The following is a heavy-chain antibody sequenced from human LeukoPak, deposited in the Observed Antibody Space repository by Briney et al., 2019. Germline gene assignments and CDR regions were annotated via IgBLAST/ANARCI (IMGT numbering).Heavy chain of an antibody. CDR1: GYTFTGYY. CDR3: ARVGGGYDSNGGY. CDR2: INPNSGGT. D-gene: IGHD5-12*01. V-gene: IGHV1-2*02. J-gene: IGHJ4*02. Sequence: ASVKVSRKASGYTFTGYYMHWVRQAPGQGLEWMGWINPNSGGTNYAQKFQGRVTMTRDTSISTAYMELSRLRSEDTAVYYCARVGGGYDSNGGYWGQGTLVTVSS.